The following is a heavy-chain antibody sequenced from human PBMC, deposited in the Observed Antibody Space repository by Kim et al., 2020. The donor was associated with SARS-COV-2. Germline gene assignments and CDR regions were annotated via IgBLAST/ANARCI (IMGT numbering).Heavy chain of an antibody. V-gene: IGHV3-21*01. CDR1: GFTFSSYS. CDR3: AIQSIAVAGRGGV. Sequence: GGSLRLSCAASGFTFSSYSMNWVRQAPGKGLEWVSSISSSSSNIYYADSVKGRFTISRDNAKNSLYLQMNSLRAEDTAVYYCAIQSIAVAGRGGVWGQGTLVTVSS. J-gene: IGHJ4*02. D-gene: IGHD6-19*01. CDR2: ISSSSSNI.